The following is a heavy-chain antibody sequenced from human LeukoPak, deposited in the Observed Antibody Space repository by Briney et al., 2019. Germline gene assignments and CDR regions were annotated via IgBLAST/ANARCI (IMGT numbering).Heavy chain of an antibody. CDR1: GYSFTSYW. V-gene: IGHV5-51*01. J-gene: IGHJ4*02. CDR3: ARRSSIAVRLFDY. CDR2: ISPYGSDT. D-gene: IGHD6-6*01. Sequence: WESLKISCKGSGYSFTSYWIGWGRQMPGKGLEGMGIISPYGSDTRYIPSFQGQVTISGDKSISTAYLQWSSLKASDTAMYYCARRSSIAVRLFDYWGQGTLVSVST.